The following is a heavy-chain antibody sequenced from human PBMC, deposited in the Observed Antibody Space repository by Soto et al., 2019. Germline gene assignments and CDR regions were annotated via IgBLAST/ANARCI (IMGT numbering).Heavy chain of an antibody. Sequence: GGSLRLSCAASGFTFRSYWMSWVRQAPGKGLEWVANINQDGSEKYYVDSVKGRFTISRDNAKNSLYLQVNSLRAEDTAVYCCARDGVEAGLYLDNWGQGTLVTVSS. D-gene: IGHD6-19*01. CDR3: ARDGVEAGLYLDN. V-gene: IGHV3-7*01. J-gene: IGHJ4*02. CDR2: INQDGSEK. CDR1: GFTFRSYW.